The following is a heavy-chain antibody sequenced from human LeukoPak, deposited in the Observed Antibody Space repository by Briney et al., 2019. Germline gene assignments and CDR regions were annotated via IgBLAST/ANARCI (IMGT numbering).Heavy chain of an antibody. J-gene: IGHJ4*02. D-gene: IGHD3-10*02. V-gene: IGHV3-43*01. CDR2: AGWAGGTT. Sequence: GGSLRLSCATSGFTFDRYTIHWVRQAPGKGLEWVSLAGWAGGTTYYSDSVRGRFTVSRDSGKNSVYLQMNSLTTDDTAFYFCAKELDTMFFDYWGQGALVTVSS. CDR1: GFTFDRYT. CDR3: AKELDTMFFDY.